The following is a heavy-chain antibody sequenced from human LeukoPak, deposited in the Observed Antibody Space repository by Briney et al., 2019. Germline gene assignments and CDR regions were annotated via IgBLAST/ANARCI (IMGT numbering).Heavy chain of an antibody. J-gene: IGHJ5*02. Sequence: PGGSLRLSCAASGFTFSSYGMHWVRQAPGKGLEWVAVISYDGSNKYYADSVKGRFTISRDNSKSTLYLQMNSLRAEDTAVYYCATDTWWFDPWGQGTLVTVSS. CDR3: ATDTWWFDP. V-gene: IGHV3-30*03. CDR1: GFTFSSYG. CDR2: ISYDGSNK. D-gene: IGHD5-18*01.